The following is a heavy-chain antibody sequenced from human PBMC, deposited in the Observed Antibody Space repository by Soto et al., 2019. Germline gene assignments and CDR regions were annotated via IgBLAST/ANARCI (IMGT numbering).Heavy chain of an antibody. Sequence: GGSLRLSCAASGFTFSSYAMSWVRQAPGKGLEWVSAISGSGGSTYYADSVKGRFTISRDNSKNTLYLQMNSLRAEDTAVYYCAKGLHSGYGEGDAFDIWGQGTMVTVSS. V-gene: IGHV3-23*01. J-gene: IGHJ3*02. CDR1: GFTFSSYA. CDR2: ISGSGGST. CDR3: AKGLHSGYGEGDAFDI. D-gene: IGHD5-12*01.